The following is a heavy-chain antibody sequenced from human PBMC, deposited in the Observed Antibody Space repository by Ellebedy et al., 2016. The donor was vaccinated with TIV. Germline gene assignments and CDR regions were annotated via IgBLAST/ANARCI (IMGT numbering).Heavy chain of an antibody. CDR3: ATDGSYGDYLSPAHASVM. J-gene: IGHJ3*02. CDR1: GFSFRSYW. D-gene: IGHD4-17*01. CDR2: IRVDGNEK. V-gene: IGHV3-7*01. Sequence: GESLKISCAASGFSFRSYWMSWVRQAPGKGLEWVANIRVDGNEKYYVDSVKGRFTISRDNAKNSLFLQMNGLRAEDTAVYYCATDGSYGDYLSPAHASVMWGQGTLVSVSS.